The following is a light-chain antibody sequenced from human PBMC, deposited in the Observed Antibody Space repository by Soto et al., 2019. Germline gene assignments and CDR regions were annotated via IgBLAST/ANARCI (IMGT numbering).Light chain of an antibody. Sequence: EIVMTQSPATLSVSPGERATLSCRASQSVNSYLAWYQQKPGQAPRLLIYGASSRATGIPDRFSGSGSGTDFTLTVSRLEPEDFAVFYCQQYGSSPPTFGQGTKVDIK. J-gene: IGKJ2*01. CDR1: QSVNSY. CDR2: GAS. CDR3: QQYGSSPPT. V-gene: IGKV3-20*01.